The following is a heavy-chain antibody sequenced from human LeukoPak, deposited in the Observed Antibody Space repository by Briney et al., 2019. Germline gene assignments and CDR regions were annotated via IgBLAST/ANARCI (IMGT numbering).Heavy chain of an antibody. V-gene: IGHV4-38-2*02. Sequence: SETLSLTCTVSGYSISSGYYWGWIRQPPGEGLEWIGSIYHSGTTYYNPSLKSRVTISIDTSKNQFSLKLSSVTAADTAVYYCARGHTRITILRGSRSAYYFDYWGQGTLVTVSS. CDR3: ARGHTRITILRGSRSAYYFDY. CDR2: IYHSGTT. J-gene: IGHJ4*02. CDR1: GYSISSGYY. D-gene: IGHD3-10*01.